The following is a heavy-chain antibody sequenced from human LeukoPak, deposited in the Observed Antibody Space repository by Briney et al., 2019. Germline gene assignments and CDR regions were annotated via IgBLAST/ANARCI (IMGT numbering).Heavy chain of an antibody. CDR1: GFTFGSYG. CDR2: IWYHGNDV. Sequence: GGSLRLSCSASGFTFGSYGMHWVRQAPGKGLEWVALIWYHGNDVDYADSVEGRFTISRDNSKNTLYLQMNSVRAEDTAVYYCARAFGDYVWGSYRYYGMDVWGQGTTVTVSS. J-gene: IGHJ6*02. V-gene: IGHV3-33*01. CDR3: ARAFGDYVWGSYRYYGMDV. D-gene: IGHD3-16*02.